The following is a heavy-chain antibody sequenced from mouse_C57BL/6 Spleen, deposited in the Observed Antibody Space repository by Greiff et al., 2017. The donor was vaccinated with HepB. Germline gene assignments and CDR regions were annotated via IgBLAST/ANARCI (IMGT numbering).Heavy chain of an antibody. Sequence: VQLQQSGAELVRPGTSVKVSCKASGYAFTNYLIEWVKQRPGQGLEWIGVINPGSGGTNYNEKFKGKATLTADKSSSTAYMQLSSLTSEDSAVYVCARSTDYDDYAMDYWGQGTSVTVSS. V-gene: IGHV1-54*01. CDR3: ARSTDYDDYAMDY. J-gene: IGHJ4*01. CDR2: INPGSGGT. D-gene: IGHD2-4*01. CDR1: GYAFTNYL.